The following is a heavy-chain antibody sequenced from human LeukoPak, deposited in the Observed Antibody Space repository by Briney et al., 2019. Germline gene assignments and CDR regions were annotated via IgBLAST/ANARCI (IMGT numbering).Heavy chain of an antibody. Sequence: PGGSLRLSCAASGFTVSSNYMSWVRQAPGKGLEWVSVIYSGGSTYYADSVKGRFTISRDSSKNTLYLQMNSLRAEDTAVYYCARASTSTVFDYWGQGTLVTVSS. J-gene: IGHJ4*02. CDR3: ARASTSTVFDY. V-gene: IGHV3-53*01. CDR1: GFTVSSNY. CDR2: IYSGGST.